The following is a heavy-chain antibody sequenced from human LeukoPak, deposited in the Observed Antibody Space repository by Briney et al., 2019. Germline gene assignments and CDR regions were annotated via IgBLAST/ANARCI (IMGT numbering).Heavy chain of an antibody. CDR3: AREGYYGSGSYYYPPYYYYGMDV. CDR1: GLVFSSYT. Sequence: PGGSLRLSCAASGLVFSSYTMGWVRHAPGKGLEWVSSSTPATDSTNYADSVQGRFTISRDNAKKTAYLQMNSLRAEDTAVYYCAREGYYGSGSYYYPPYYYYGMDVWGQGTTVTVSS. J-gene: IGHJ6*02. V-gene: IGHV3-21*01. CDR2: STPATDST. D-gene: IGHD3-10*01.